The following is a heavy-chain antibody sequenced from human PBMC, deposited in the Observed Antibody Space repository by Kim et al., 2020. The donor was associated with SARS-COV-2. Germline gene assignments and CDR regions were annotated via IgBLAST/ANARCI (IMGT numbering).Heavy chain of an antibody. D-gene: IGHD1-26*01. CDR3: ARDRVGGDYYYYGMAV. CDR2: ISAYNGNT. V-gene: IGHV1-18*04. Sequence: ASVKVSCKASGYTFTSYGISWVRQAPGQGLEWMGWISAYNGNTNYAQKLQGRVTMTTDTSTSTAYMELRSLRSDDTAVYYCARDRVGGDYYYYGMAVWGHGTTVTVSS. CDR1: GYTFTSYG. J-gene: IGHJ6*02.